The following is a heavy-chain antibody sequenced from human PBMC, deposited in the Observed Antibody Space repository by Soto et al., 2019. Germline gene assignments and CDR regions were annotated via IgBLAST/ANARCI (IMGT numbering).Heavy chain of an antibody. CDR1: GGSFSGYY. D-gene: IGHD3-9*01. CDR3: ARVSARVGYFDYP. Sequence: SEILSLTCAVYGGSFSGYYWSWIRQPPGKGLEWIGEINHSGSTNYNPSLKSRVTISVDTSKNQFSLKLSSVTAADTAVYYCARVSARVGYFDYPWGQGTLVTVSS. J-gene: IGHJ5*02. CDR2: INHSGST. V-gene: IGHV4-34*01.